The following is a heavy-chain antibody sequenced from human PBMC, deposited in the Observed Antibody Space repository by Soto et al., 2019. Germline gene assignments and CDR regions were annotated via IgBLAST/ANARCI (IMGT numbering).Heavy chain of an antibody. CDR2: IIPMYDGK. Sequence: SVKVSCKATGGDFRNSAITWVRQAPGQGLEWMGRIIPMYDGKNYAQKFHGRVTITADEASNTAYMELSSLRSEDTASYYCATSVGAIGYRFFNMDVWGPGTTVTVSS. D-gene: IGHD2-15*01. CDR3: ATSVGAIGYRFFNMDV. CDR1: GGDFRNSA. J-gene: IGHJ6*02. V-gene: IGHV1-69*13.